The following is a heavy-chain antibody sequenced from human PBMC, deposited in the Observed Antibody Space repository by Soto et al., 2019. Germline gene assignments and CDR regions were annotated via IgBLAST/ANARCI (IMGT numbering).Heavy chain of an antibody. V-gene: IGHV3-30*18. J-gene: IGHJ6*02. D-gene: IGHD2-2*01. CDR2: ISYDGSNK. Sequence: PGGSLRLSCAASGFTFSSYGMHWVRQAPGKGLEWVAVISYDGSNKYYADSVKGRFTISRDNSKNTLYLQMNSLRAEDTAVYYCAKNSRPPGPGHCISTSCPNSYYYGMDVWGQGTTVTVSS. CDR1: GFTFSSYG. CDR3: AKNSRPPGPGHCISTSCPNSYYYGMDV.